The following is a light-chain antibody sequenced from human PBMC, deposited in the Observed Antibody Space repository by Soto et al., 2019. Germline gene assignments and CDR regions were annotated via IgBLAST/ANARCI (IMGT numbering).Light chain of an antibody. V-gene: IGLV3-21*02. CDR1: NIGSKT. CDR2: DDS. Sequence: SYELTQPTSVSVAPGQTATISCGGNNIGSKTVHWYQQKPGQAPVLVVYDDSDRPSGIPERFSGSNSGNTATLTISGVEAGDEADYYCQVWHTSSDHHVVFGGGTKVTVL. J-gene: IGLJ2*01. CDR3: QVWHTSSDHHVV.